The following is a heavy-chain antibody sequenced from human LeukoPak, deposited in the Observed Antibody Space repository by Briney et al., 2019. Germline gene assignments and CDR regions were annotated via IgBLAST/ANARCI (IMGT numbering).Heavy chain of an antibody. Sequence: PGRSLRLSCAASGFTFDDYAMHWVRQAPGKGLEWVSGISWNSGSIGYADSVKGRFTISRDNSKNTLYLQMNSLRAEDTAVYYCARDFDSSGYYAFDIWGQGTMVTVSS. CDR3: ARDFDSSGYYAFDI. CDR2: ISWNSGSI. J-gene: IGHJ3*02. CDR1: GFTFDDYA. D-gene: IGHD3-22*01. V-gene: IGHV3-9*01.